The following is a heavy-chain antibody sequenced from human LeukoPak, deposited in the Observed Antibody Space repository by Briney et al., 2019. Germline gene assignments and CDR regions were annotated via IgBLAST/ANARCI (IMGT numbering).Heavy chain of an antibody. Sequence: GGSLRLSCAASGFTFSSYAMSWVRQAPGKGLEWVSAISGSGGSKYYADSVKGRFTISRDNSRNTLYLQMNSLRAEDTAVYYCAKFPGGIFDYWGQGTLVTVSS. CDR3: AKFPGGIFDY. J-gene: IGHJ4*02. D-gene: IGHD1-26*01. V-gene: IGHV3-23*01. CDR1: GFTFSSYA. CDR2: ISGSGGSK.